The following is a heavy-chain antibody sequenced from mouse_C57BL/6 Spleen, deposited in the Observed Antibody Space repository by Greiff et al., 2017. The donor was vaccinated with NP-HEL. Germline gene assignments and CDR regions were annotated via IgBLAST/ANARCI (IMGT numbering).Heavy chain of an antibody. D-gene: IGHD6-1*01. CDR3: ARASHEAMDY. V-gene: IGHV5-17*01. J-gene: IGHJ4*01. CDR1: GFTFSDYG. CDR2: ISSGSSTI. Sequence: DVQLVESGGGLVKPGGSLKLSCAASGFTFSDYGMHWVRQAPEKGLEWVAYISSGSSTIYYADTVKGRFTISRDNAKNTLFLQMTSLRSEDTAMYYCARASHEAMDYWGQGTSVTVSS.